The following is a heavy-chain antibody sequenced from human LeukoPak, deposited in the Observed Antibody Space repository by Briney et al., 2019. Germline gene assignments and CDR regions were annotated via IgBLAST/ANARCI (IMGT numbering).Heavy chain of an antibody. D-gene: IGHD2-15*01. J-gene: IGHJ4*02. CDR1: GFTFSSYA. CDR3: ARDIVVVVAATMYYFDY. Sequence: PGGSLRLSCAASGFTFSSYAMSWVRQAPGKGLEWVSAISGSGGSTYYADSVKGRFTISRDNSKNTLYLQMNSLRAEDTAVYYCARDIVVVVAATMYYFDYWGQGTLATVSS. V-gene: IGHV3-23*01. CDR2: ISGSGGST.